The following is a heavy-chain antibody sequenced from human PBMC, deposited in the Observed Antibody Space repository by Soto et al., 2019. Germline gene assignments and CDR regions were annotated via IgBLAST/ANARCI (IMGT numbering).Heavy chain of an antibody. D-gene: IGHD3-10*01. V-gene: IGHV3-9*01. CDR1: GFIFKNYA. J-gene: IGHJ5*02. Sequence: ESQLVESGGGLVQPGRSLRLSCEASGFIFKNYAMVWVRQGPGKGLEWVSSISWNSGNLDYGDSVKGRFTISRDNAKNSLYLQMTSLRTEDTACYFCAKAPVYGSGGWFDPWGQGTLVTVSS. CDR2: ISWNSGNL. CDR3: AKAPVYGSGGWFDP.